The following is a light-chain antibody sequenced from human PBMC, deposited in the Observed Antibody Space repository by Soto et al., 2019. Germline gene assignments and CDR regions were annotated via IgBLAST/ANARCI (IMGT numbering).Light chain of an antibody. J-gene: IGLJ3*02. CDR1: AGVVTRDHY. V-gene: IGLV7-43*01. CDR2: TTT. CDR3: LLYFWGPWV. Sequence: QAVVTQEPSVTVSPGGTVTLTCGSSAGVVTRDHYPHWFQQKPGQPPRPLISTTTNRHSWTPARFSGSLLGDKAALTLSGVQPEDEADYYCLLYFWGPWVFGGGTKVTVL.